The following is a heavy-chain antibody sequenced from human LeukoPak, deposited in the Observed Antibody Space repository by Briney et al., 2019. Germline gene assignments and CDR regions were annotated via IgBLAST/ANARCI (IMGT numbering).Heavy chain of an antibody. CDR2: ISAYNGNT. V-gene: IGHV1-18*01. Sequence: ASVKVSCKASGYTFTSYGISWVRQAPGQGLEWMGWISAYNGNTNYAQKLQGRVTMTTDTSTSTAYMELRSLRSDDTAVYYCARAIPQHYDFWSGYTNSYYMDVWGKGTTVTVSS. J-gene: IGHJ6*03. CDR3: ARAIPQHYDFWSGYTNSYYMDV. D-gene: IGHD3-3*01. CDR1: GYTFTSYG.